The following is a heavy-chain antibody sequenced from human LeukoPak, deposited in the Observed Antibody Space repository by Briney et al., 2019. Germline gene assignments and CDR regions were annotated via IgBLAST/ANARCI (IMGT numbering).Heavy chain of an antibody. V-gene: IGHV3-30-3*01. CDR3: AKAPRGTTPYYFDY. D-gene: IGHD4-11*01. J-gene: IGHJ4*02. CDR1: GFTFSSYA. Sequence: GGSLRLSCAASGFTFSSYAVHWVRQAPGKGLEWVAVISYDGSNKYYADSVKGRFTISRDNSKNTLYLQMSSLRAEDTAVYYCAKAPRGTTPYYFDYWGQGTLVTVSS. CDR2: ISYDGSNK.